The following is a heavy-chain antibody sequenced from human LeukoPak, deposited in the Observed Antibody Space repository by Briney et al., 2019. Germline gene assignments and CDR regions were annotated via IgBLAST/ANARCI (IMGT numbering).Heavy chain of an antibody. Sequence: SETLSLTCTVSGGSISSSSYYWGWIRQPPGKGLEWIGSIYYSGSTYYNPSLKSRVTISVDTSKNQFSLKLSSVIAADTAVYYCARDLPNWNDGGYFDYWGQGTLVTVSS. CDR2: IYYSGST. J-gene: IGHJ4*02. CDR1: GGSISSSSYY. CDR3: ARDLPNWNDGGYFDY. D-gene: IGHD1-1*01. V-gene: IGHV4-39*07.